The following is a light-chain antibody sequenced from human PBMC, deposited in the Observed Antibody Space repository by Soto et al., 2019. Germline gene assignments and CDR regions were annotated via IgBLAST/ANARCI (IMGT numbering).Light chain of an antibody. CDR1: QSVSSY. CDR2: GAS. Sequence: EIVMTQSPATLSVSTGERATLSCRASQSVSSYLAWYQQKPGQAPRLLIYGASTRATDIPARFSGSGSGTEFTLTISSLQPDDFATYYCQQYNSYSWTFGQGTKVDI. V-gene: IGKV3-15*01. CDR3: QQYNSYSWT. J-gene: IGKJ1*01.